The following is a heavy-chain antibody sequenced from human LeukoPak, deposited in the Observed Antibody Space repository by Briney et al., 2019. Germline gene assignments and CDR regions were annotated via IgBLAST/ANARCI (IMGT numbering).Heavy chain of an antibody. CDR2: ISSSSSTI. D-gene: IGHD2-15*01. V-gene: IGHV3-48*04. CDR3: VRDNPRCCGVVPANIDDF. J-gene: IGHJ4*02. Sequence: GGSLRLSCAASGFTFSTYDMNWVRQAPGKGLEWVSYISSSSSTIYYADSVRGRFTMSRDNAKDSLYLQMHSLRPEDTAVYYCVRDNPRCCGVVPANIDDFWGQGTLVTVSA. CDR1: GFTFSTYD.